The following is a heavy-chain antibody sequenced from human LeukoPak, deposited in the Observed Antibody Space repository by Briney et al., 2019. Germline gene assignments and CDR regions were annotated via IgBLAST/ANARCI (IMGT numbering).Heavy chain of an antibody. J-gene: IGHJ6*03. D-gene: IGHD6-19*01. CDR1: GYTFTSYG. CDR2: ISAYNGNT. V-gene: IGHV1-18*01. CDR3: AREVYSSGWYVSYYMDV. Sequence: EASVKVSCKASGYTFTSYGISWVRQAPGQGLEWMGWISAYNGNTNYAQKLQGRVTMTTDTSPSTAYMELRSLRFDDTAVYYCAREVYSSGWYVSYYMDVWGKGTTVTVSS.